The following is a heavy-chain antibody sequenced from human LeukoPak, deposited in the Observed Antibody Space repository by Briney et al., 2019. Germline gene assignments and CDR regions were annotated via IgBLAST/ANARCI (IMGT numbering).Heavy chain of an antibody. CDR1: GFTFSSSG. J-gene: IGHJ5*02. D-gene: IGHD6-6*01. CDR3: ARSIAARRDRGGWFDP. CDR2: ITYSGGST. V-gene: IGHV3-23*01. Sequence: PGGTLRLSCAASGFTFSSSGMSWVRQAPGKGLEWVSSITYSGGSTYYADSVKGRFTISRDNSKNTLYLQMNSLRAEDTAVYYCARSIAARRDRGGWFDPWGQGTLVTVSS.